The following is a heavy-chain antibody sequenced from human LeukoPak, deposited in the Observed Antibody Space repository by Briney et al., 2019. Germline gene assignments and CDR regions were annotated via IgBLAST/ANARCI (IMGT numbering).Heavy chain of an antibody. CDR3: ARDRSSYYDFWSGTQADAFDI. D-gene: IGHD3-3*01. Sequence: SETLSLTCTVSGGSISSYYWSWIRQPPGKGLEWIGYIYYSGSTNYNPSLKSRVTISVDTSKNQFSLKLSSVTAADTAVYYCARDRSSYYDFWSGTQADAFDIWGQGTMVTVSS. J-gene: IGHJ3*02. V-gene: IGHV4-59*01. CDR2: IYYSGST. CDR1: GGSISSYY.